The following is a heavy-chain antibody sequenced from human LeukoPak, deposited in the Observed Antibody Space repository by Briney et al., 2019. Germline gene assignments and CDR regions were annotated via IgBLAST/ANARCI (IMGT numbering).Heavy chain of an antibody. V-gene: IGHV4-31*03. CDR1: GGSITSNIFY. Sequence: SETLSLTCTVSGGSITSNIFYWNWIRQHPGEGLEWIGYIYYTGDTFYNPSLKSRVMISLDTSENQFSLKMSSVTAADTAVYYCAREGGPYRPLDYSGQGTLVTVAS. CDR2: IYYTGDT. CDR3: AREGGPYRPLDY. J-gene: IGHJ4*02.